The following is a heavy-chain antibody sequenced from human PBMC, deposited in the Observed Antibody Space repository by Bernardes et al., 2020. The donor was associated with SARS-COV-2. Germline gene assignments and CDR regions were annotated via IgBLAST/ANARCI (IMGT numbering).Heavy chain of an antibody. CDR3: AKVQAIFCIRPYNAAMDV. V-gene: IGHV3-30*18. Sequence: GGSLRLSCAASGFTFNSFGMHWVRQAPGKGLEWVAVISYDGSKTYYTDSLEGRFTISKDNSKNTVYLQMNNLRTEDTAIYYCAKVQAIFCIRPYNAAMDVWWKWTRGTVSS. J-gene: IGHJ6*01. CDR1: GFTFNSFG. CDR2: ISYDGSKT. D-gene: IGHD1-1*01.